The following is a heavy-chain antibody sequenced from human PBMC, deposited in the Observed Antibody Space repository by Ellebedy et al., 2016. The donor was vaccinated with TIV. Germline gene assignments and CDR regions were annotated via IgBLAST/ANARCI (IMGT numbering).Heavy chain of an antibody. Sequence: PGGSLRLSCAASGFTVSTYYMSWVRQAPGEGLEWVSLIYGGVSTSYADSVKGRFTVSRDISKNTLYLQMNSLRAEDTAVYYGAREDYDSRGVFDYWGQGALVTVSS. CDR3: AREDYDSRGVFDY. J-gene: IGHJ4*02. V-gene: IGHV3-66*01. D-gene: IGHD3-22*01. CDR1: GFTVSTYY. CDR2: IYGGVST.